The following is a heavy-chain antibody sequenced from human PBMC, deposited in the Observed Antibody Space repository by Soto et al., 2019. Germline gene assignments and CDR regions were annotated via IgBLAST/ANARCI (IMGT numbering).Heavy chain of an antibody. V-gene: IGHV3-23*01. Sequence: GGSLRLSCAASGFTFSSYAMSWVRQAPGKGLEWVSAISGSGGSTYYADSVKGRFTISRDNSKNTLYLQMNSLRAEDTAVYYCAKSGSGLYYYYYGMDVWGQGTTVTVSS. J-gene: IGHJ6*02. D-gene: IGHD6-19*01. CDR1: GFTFSSYA. CDR3: AKSGSGLYYYYYGMDV. CDR2: ISGSGGST.